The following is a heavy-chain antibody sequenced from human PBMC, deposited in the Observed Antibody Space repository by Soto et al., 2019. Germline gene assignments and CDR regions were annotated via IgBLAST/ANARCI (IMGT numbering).Heavy chain of an antibody. CDR2: IYNDGTYS. V-gene: IGHV3-74*01. CDR1: GFIFKMYW. D-gene: IGHD3-10*01. Sequence: GGSLRLSCAASGFIFKMYWMHWVRQSPGKGLVWISRIYNDGTYSDYADSVRGRFTISRDNVNDTLYLQMNNLRAEDSGLYYCTRGPRPISTGTGAYWGQGNQVTV. CDR3: TRGPRPISTGTGAY. J-gene: IGHJ4*02.